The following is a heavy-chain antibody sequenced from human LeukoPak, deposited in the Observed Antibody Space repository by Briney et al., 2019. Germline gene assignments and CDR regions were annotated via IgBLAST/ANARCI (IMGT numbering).Heavy chain of an antibody. CDR1: GFTFSSYG. D-gene: IGHD3-22*01. CDR3: AKGAVAPKEYYYDSSD. V-gene: IGHV3-23*01. Sequence: PGGSLRLSCAASGFTFSSYGMSWVRQAPGKGLEWVSAISGSGGSTYYADSVKGRFTISRDNSKNTLYLQMNSLRAEDTAVYYCAKGAVAPKEYYYDSSDWGQGTLVTVSS. CDR2: ISGSGGST. J-gene: IGHJ4*02.